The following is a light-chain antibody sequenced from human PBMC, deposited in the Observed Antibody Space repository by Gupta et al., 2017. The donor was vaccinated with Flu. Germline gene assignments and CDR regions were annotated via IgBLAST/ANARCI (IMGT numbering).Light chain of an antibody. J-gene: IGLJ1*01. CDR3: SSYTSNSALYV. CDR2: EVT. CDR1: SSDMGMCNN. V-gene: IGLV2-14*01. Sequence: ISCTGTSSDMGMCNNVCWYQRRPGQAPKLMIYEVTNRHSVVSNRFSGSKSGNTASLTITGLQAEDEADYYCSSYTSNSALYVFGTGTKVTVL.